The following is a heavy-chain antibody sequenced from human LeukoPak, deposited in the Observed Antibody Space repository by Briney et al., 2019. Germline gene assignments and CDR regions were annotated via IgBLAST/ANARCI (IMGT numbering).Heavy chain of an antibody. D-gene: IGHD3-22*01. J-gene: IGHJ4*02. CDR2: ISGSGGST. V-gene: IGHV3-23*01. CDR1: GFTFSSYG. CDR3: AKDPYYYDSSGYYPDY. Sequence: GGTLRLSCAASGFTFSSYGMSWVRQAPGKGLEWVSAISGSGGSTYYADSVKGRFTISRDNSKNTLYLQMNSLRAEDTAVYYCAKDPYYYDSSGYYPDYWGQGTLVTVSS.